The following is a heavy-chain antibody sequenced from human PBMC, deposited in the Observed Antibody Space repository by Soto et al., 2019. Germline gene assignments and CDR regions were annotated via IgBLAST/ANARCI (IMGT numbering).Heavy chain of an antibody. Sequence: GGSLRLSCAASGFTFSGYWMHWVRQGPGKGLEWVSPINTDGRSTNYADSVKGRFTISRDNSKNTLYLQMNSLRAEDTAVYYCAKASTVTTDHYYYYGMDVWGQGTTVTVSS. V-gene: IGHV3-74*01. J-gene: IGHJ6*02. D-gene: IGHD4-4*01. CDR1: GFTFSGYW. CDR3: AKASTVTTDHYYYYGMDV. CDR2: INTDGRST.